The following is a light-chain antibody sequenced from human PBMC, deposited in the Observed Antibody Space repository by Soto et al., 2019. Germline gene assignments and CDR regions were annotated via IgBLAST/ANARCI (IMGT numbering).Light chain of an antibody. Sequence: EVVLTQSPATLSLSPGERATLSCRASQSVSSTYLAWYRQQPGQAPRLLMSGTSNRATGTPDRFSGSGSGTDFTLPISRLEPEDFAVYYCQQYGSPPITFGQVTRLEIK. J-gene: IGKJ5*01. CDR3: QQYGSPPIT. CDR1: QSVSSTY. V-gene: IGKV3-20*01. CDR2: GTS.